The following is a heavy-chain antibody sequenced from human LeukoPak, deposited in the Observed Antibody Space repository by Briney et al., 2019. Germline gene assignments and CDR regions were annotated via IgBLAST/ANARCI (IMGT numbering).Heavy chain of an antibody. J-gene: IGHJ6*03. V-gene: IGHV3-11*04. CDR3: ARWVFDVFKAYYDYYMYV. CDR2: ISSSGSTI. CDR1: GFTFSDYY. Sequence: GGSLRLSCAASGFTFSDYYMSWIRQAPGKGLEWVSYISSSGSTIYYADSVKGRFTISRDNAKNSLYLQMNSLRAEDTAAYYCARWVFDVFKAYYDYYMYVWGKGTTVTASS. D-gene: IGHD3-3*01.